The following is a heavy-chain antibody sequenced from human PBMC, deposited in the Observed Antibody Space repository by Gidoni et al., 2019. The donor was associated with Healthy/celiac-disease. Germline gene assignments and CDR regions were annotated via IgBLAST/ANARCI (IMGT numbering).Heavy chain of an antibody. Sequence: EVQLVESGGGLVQHGGSLRLSCAASGLPFSSYEMNWVRQAPGKGLEWVSYISSSGSTIYYADSVKGRFTISRDNAKNSLYLQMNSLRAEDTAVYYCASADCSGGSCLMDIWGQGTMVTVSS. V-gene: IGHV3-48*03. J-gene: IGHJ3*02. CDR3: ASADCSGGSCLMDI. D-gene: IGHD2-15*01. CDR2: ISSSGSTI. CDR1: GLPFSSYE.